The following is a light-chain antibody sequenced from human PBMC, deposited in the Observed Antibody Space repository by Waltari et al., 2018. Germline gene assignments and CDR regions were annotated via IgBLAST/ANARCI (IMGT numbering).Light chain of an antibody. CDR1: KSVSSY. J-gene: IGKJ5*01. CDR2: DAS. V-gene: IGKV3-11*01. Sequence: EIVLTQSPATLSLSPGERATLSVRASKSVSSYLAWYQQKPGQAPRLLTYDASTRATGIPARFSGSGSGTDFTLTISSLEPEDFAIYYCQQRSNWPPITFGQGTRLDIK. CDR3: QQRSNWPPIT.